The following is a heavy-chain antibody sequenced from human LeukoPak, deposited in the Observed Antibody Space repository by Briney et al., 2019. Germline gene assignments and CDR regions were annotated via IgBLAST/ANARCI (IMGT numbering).Heavy chain of an antibody. Sequence: GGSRRISELPSEVTVNDLDIPRASERQGIRPNRGSPMRNDGSQIYYAESVKGRFTISRDNAKNSLYLQMNSLRAEDTAVYYCARDLRIAARLGRDYWGQGTLVTVSS. V-gene: IGHV3-30*02. D-gene: IGHD6-6*01. J-gene: IGHJ4*02. CDR2: MRNDGSQI. CDR3: ARDLRIAARLGRDY. CDR1: EVTVNDLD.